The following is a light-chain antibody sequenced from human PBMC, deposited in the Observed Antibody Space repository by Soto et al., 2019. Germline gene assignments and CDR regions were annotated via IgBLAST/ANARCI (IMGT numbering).Light chain of an antibody. CDR2: EVS. Sequence: QSALTQPASVSGSPGQSITISCTGTISDIGAYNYVSWYQQHAGKAPKLIIYEVSRRPSGVSNRFSGSKSGSTASLTISGLQAEDEALYYCGSSSGITTLLFATGTKVTVL. V-gene: IGLV2-14*01. CDR3: GSSSGITTLL. CDR1: ISDIGAYNY. J-gene: IGLJ1*01.